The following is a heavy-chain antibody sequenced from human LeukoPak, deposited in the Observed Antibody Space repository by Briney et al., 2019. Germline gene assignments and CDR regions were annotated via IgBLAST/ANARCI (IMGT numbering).Heavy chain of an antibody. CDR2: ISSSGSTI. V-gene: IGHV3-11*01. CDR3: ATPTGLWFGEPNGAFDI. CDR1: GFTFSDYY. J-gene: IGHJ3*02. D-gene: IGHD3-10*01. Sequence: KPGGSLRLSCAASGFTFSDYYMSWIRQAPGKGVEWVSYISSSGSTIYYADSVKGRFTISRDNAKNSLYLQMNSLRADDTAVHYCATPTGLWFGEPNGAFDIWGQGTMVTVSS.